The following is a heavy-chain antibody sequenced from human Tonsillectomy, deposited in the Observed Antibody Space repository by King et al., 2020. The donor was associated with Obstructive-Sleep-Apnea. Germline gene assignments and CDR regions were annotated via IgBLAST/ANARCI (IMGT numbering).Heavy chain of an antibody. V-gene: IGHV1-69*09. J-gene: IGHJ4*02. D-gene: IGHD4/OR15-4a*01. CDR2: IIPILGIA. CDR3: ARYPRSGETMGWGYFDY. CDR1: GGTFSSYA. Sequence: VQLVESGAEVKKPGSSVKVSCKASGGTFSSYAISWVRQAPGQGLEWMGGIIPILGIANYAQKFQGRVTITADKSTSTAYMELSSLGSEDTAVYYCARYPRSGETMGWGYFDYWGQGTLVTVSS.